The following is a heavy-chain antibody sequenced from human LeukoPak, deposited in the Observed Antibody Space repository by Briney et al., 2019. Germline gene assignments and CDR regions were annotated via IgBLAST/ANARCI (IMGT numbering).Heavy chain of an antibody. Sequence: GASVKVSCKASGYIFTKYGISWVRQAPGQGLEWMGWIGTSSGSTNYAQRLQGRVTMTTDTSTTTAYMELRSLRSDDTAVYYCARESLEGVKYYYGMDVWGQGTTVTVPS. D-gene: IGHD2-8*01. CDR1: GYIFTKYG. V-gene: IGHV1-18*01. J-gene: IGHJ6*02. CDR3: ARESLEGVKYYYGMDV. CDR2: IGTSSGST.